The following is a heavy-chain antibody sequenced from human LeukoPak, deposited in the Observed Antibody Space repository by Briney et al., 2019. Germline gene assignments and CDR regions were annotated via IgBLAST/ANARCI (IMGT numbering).Heavy chain of an antibody. CDR2: ITNSGRST. CDR1: GFSFSNYF. J-gene: IGHJ4*01. V-gene: IGHV3-11*04. CDR3: AREASGNYYVFDS. Sequence: PGGSLRLSCEASGFSFSNYFISWIRQAPGKGLEWVSYITNSGRSTNYADAVKGRFTISRDNTKKSVYLEMTYLRPEDTAVYYCAREASGNYYVFDSWGQEPGSPSPQ. D-gene: IGHD1-26*01.